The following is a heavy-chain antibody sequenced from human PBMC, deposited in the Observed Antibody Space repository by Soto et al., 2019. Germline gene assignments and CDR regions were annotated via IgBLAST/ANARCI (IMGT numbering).Heavy chain of an antibody. CDR2: IWHDGSKE. CDR3: ARDRISFCSSTSCPLVYYGLDV. Sequence: GSLRLSCEATGFNFKNYGMHWVRQAPGKGLQWVAVIWHDGSKEYYTDSVKGRFTISRDNPKNTLSLLLNSLTSEDTAVYYCARDRISFCSSTSCPLVYYGLDVWGQGTTVTVSS. J-gene: IGHJ6*02. D-gene: IGHD2-2*01. V-gene: IGHV3-33*01. CDR1: GFNFKNYG.